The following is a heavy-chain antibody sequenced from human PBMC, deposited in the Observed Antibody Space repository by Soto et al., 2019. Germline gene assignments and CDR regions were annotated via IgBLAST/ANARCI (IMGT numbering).Heavy chain of an antibody. CDR1: GYSFTSHW. V-gene: IGHV5-51*01. D-gene: IGHD2-21*02. CDR3: ARIRKNCGGDCYALEY. J-gene: IGHJ4*02. Sequence: PGESLKISCKGSGYSFTSHWIGWVRQMPGKGLEWMGIIYPGDSDTRYSPSFQGQVTISADKSITTAYLQWNSLKASDTAMYYCARIRKNCGGDCYALEYWGQGTLVTVSS. CDR2: IYPGDSDT.